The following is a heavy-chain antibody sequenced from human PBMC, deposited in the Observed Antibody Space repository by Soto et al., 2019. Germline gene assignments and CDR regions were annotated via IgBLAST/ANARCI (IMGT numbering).Heavy chain of an antibody. V-gene: IGHV4-59*02. CDR1: GGSVTTYY. CDR2: TSHSGST. J-gene: IGHJ3*02. D-gene: IGHD3-10*01. CDR3: VTGSGSSTSDAFDI. Sequence: QVQLQGSGPGLVKPSETLSLTCTVFGGSVTTYYWTWIRQPPGKGLEWIGFTSHSGSTNYNPSLTSRITXXVXTXXNQFSLKLNSVTAADTAVYYCVTGSGSSTSDAFDIWDRGTMVTVSS.